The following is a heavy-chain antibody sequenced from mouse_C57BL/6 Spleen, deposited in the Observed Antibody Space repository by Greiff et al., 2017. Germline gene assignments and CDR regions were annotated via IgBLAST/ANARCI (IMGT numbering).Heavy chain of an antibody. CDR3: ARVYYDYGGCAY. CDR1: GFTFSDYG. J-gene: IGHJ3*01. D-gene: IGHD2-4*01. CDR2: ISSGSSTI. V-gene: IGHV5-17*01. Sequence: EVKVVESGGGLVKPGGSLKLSCEASGFTFSDYGMHWVRQAPEKGLEWVAYISSGSSTIYYADTVKGRFTSSRDNAKNTLFLQMTILRSEDTAMYYCARVYYDYGGCAYWGQGTLVTVSA.